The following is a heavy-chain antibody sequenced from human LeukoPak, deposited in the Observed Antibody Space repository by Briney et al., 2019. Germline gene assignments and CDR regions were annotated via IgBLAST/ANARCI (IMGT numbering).Heavy chain of an antibody. CDR2: IYYSGST. J-gene: IGHJ4*02. CDR3: ARVSGYDWESFYDY. V-gene: IGHV4-59*01. Sequence: SETLSLTCTVSGDSLSPYYWSWIRQPPGKGLEWIGYIYYSGSTNYNPSLKSRVTISVDTSKNQFSLKLNSVTAADTAVYYCARVSGYDWESFYDYWGQGTLVTVSS. CDR1: GDSLSPYY. D-gene: IGHD5-12*01.